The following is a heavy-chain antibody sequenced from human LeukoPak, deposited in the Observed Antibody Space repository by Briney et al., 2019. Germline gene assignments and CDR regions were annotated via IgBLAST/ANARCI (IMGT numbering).Heavy chain of an antibody. J-gene: IGHJ3*02. CDR1: GGSISSGGYY. D-gene: IGHD3-10*01. CDR2: IYYSGST. CDR3: ARDLVYGSGIIAFDI. Sequence: SETLSLTCTVSGGSISSGGYYWSWIRQPPGKGLEWIGYIYYSGSTNYNPSLKSRVTISVDTSKNQFSLKLSSVTAADTAVYYCARDLVYGSGIIAFDIWGQGTMVTVSS. V-gene: IGHV4-61*08.